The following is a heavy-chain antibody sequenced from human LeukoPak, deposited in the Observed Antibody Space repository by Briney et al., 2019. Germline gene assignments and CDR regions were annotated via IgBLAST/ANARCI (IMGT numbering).Heavy chain of an antibody. CDR3: ARGVDGGNSDWFDP. J-gene: IGHJ5*02. V-gene: IGHV1-69*04. Sequence: SVTVSCKASGGTFSSYAISWVRQAPGQGLEWMGRIIPILGIANYAQKFQGRVTITADKSTSTAYMELSSLRAEETAVYYCARGVDGGNSDWFDPWGQGTLVTVSS. CDR1: GGTFSSYA. D-gene: IGHD4-23*01. CDR2: IIPILGIA.